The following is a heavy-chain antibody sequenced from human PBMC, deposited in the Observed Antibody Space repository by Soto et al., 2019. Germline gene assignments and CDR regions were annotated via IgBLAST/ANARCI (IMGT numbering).Heavy chain of an antibody. CDR3: ARQYYDFWSGYNYYYYGMDV. Sequence: SETLSLTCAVFGGSISSSNWWSWVRQPPGKGLEWIGEIYHSGSTNYNPSLKSRVTISVDKSKSQFSLKLSSVTAADTAVYYCARQYYDFWSGYNYYYYGMDVWGQGTTVTVSS. D-gene: IGHD3-3*01. V-gene: IGHV4-4*02. CDR1: GGSISSSNW. J-gene: IGHJ6*02. CDR2: IYHSGST.